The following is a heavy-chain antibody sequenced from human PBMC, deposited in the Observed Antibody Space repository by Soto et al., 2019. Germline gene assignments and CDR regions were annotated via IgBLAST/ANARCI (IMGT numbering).Heavy chain of an antibody. V-gene: IGHV4-39*01. CDR2: IFYGHGT. CDR3: ARQPTGYPNWFHA. Sequence: QVQLQESGPGLVNPSETLSLTCTVSGGSVTSSTSSWAWVRQPPGKGLIWIGTIFYGHGTYYNPSLDSRVTISLDTSKIQFSLELTSVTAADTAVYYCARQPTGYPNWFHAWGRGILVIVSS. J-gene: IGHJ5*02. CDR1: GGSVTSSTSS. D-gene: IGHD3-9*01.